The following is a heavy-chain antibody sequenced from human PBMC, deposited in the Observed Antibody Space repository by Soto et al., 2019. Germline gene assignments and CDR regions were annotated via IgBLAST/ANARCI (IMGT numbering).Heavy chain of an antibody. J-gene: IGHJ5*02. CDR3: ARDPFWSGYYHWFDP. V-gene: IGHV1-69*13. Sequence: AVKLTCKASGGTLSRYAISWVRQATGQGLEWMGGIIPIFGTANYAQKFQGRVTITADESTSTAYMELSSLRSEDTAVYYCARDPFWSGYYHWFDPWGQGTLVTVSS. CDR1: GGTLSRYA. D-gene: IGHD3-3*01. CDR2: IIPIFGTA.